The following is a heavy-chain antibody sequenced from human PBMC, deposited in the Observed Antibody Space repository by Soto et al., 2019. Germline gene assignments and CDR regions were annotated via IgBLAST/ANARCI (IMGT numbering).Heavy chain of an antibody. J-gene: IGHJ4*01. CDR2: IIPIFGTA. V-gene: IGHV1-69*13. D-gene: IGHD3-16*01. Sequence: SVKVSCKASGGTFSSYAISWVRQAPGQGLEWMGGIIPIFGTANYAQKFQGRVTITADESTSTAYMELSSLRSEDTAVYYCARVGERWLQRYYFDYWGHGTLVTVSS. CDR1: GGTFSSYA. CDR3: ARVGERWLQRYYFDY.